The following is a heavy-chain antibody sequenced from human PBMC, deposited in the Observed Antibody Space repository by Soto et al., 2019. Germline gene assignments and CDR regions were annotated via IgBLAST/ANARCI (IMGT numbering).Heavy chain of an antibody. CDR1: GNNFAGYW. CDR3: ARGGVSTRTFDY. CDR2: IYPSDSDT. D-gene: IGHD3-3*01. Sequence: PXDSLKVSWQCSGNNFAGYWIALVLQMPGKGLELMGIIYPSDSDTRYRPSFQGQVTISADKSISSAYLQWSSLRASDTAMYYCARGGVSTRTFDYWGQGTPVTVSS. J-gene: IGHJ4*02. V-gene: IGHV5-51*01.